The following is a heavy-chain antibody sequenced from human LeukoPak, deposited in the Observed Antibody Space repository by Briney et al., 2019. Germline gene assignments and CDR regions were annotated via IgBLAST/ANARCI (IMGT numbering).Heavy chain of an antibody. CDR1: GFTFSSNF. CDR2: IYSGGST. Sequence: GGSLKLSCKTSGFTFSSNFMSWVRQAPGKGLEWVSVIYSGGSTYYADSVKGRFTISRDNSKNTLYLQMNSLSAEDTAVYYCARVLGRSSGGSCSPSYFDYWGQGTLVTVSS. J-gene: IGHJ4*02. V-gene: IGHV3-53*01. CDR3: ARVLGRSSGGSCSPSYFDY. D-gene: IGHD2-15*01.